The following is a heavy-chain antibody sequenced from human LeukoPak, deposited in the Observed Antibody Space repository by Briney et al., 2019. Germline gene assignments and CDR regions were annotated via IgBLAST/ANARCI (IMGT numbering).Heavy chain of an antibody. CDR3: ARDPGMATVDH. CDR1: GYTFTSYY. D-gene: IGHD5-24*01. J-gene: IGHJ4*02. V-gene: IGHV1-46*01. CDR2: INPSGGST. Sequence: ASVKVSCKASGYTFTSYYVHWVRQAPGQGLAWMGIINPSGGSTSYAQKFQGRVTMTRDTSTSTVYMELSSLRSEDTAVYYCARDPGMATVDHWGQGTLVTVSS.